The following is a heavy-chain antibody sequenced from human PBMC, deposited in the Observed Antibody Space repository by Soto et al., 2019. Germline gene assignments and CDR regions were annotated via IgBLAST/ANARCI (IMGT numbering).Heavy chain of an antibody. J-gene: IGHJ6*02. D-gene: IGHD1-1*01. CDR1: GFTFDDYA. V-gene: IGHV3-9*01. CDR2: ISWNSGSI. Sequence: PGGSLSLSXAASGFTFDDYAMHLVRQAPGKGLEWVSGISWNSGSIGYADSVKGRFTISRDNAKNSLYLQMNSLRAEDTALYYCAKSAGPNYYYYGMDVWGQGTTVTVSS. CDR3: AKSAGPNYYYYGMDV.